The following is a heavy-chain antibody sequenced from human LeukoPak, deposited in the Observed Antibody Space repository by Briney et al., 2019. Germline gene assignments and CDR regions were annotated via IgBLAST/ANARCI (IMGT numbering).Heavy chain of an antibody. J-gene: IGHJ6*02. D-gene: IGHD2-15*01. CDR3: ARDAVRGSRSGACSYYSLFGISV. V-gene: IGHV3-74*01. Sequence: GGSLRLSCAASTFTFSSYAMHWVRQAPGKGLVWVSRISADGSSPTYADSVKGRFTISRDNAKNTLYLQMNSLRAEDTAVYYCARDAVRGSRSGACSYYSLFGISVWGRGTTVTVSS. CDR2: ISADGSSP. CDR1: TFTFSSYA.